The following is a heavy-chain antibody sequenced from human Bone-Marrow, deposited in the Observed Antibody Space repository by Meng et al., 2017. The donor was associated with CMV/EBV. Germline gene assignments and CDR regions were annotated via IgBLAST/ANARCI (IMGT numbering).Heavy chain of an antibody. CDR2: INPSSAAT. CDR3: ARLDFLSGYSHWGSVYKDY. Sequence: ASVKVSCKASGYSFTGSYIHWVRQAPGQGLEWMGWINPSSAATNHARNFQGRVTMTRDTSVTTAYMELSRLRSDDTAVYYCARLDFLSGYSHWGSVYKDYWGQGTLVTVSS. J-gene: IGHJ4*02. V-gene: IGHV1-2*02. D-gene: IGHD3-3*01. CDR1: GYSFTGSY.